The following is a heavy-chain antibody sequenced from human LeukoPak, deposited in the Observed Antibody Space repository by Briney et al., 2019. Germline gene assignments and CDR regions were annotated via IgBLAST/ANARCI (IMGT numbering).Heavy chain of an antibody. J-gene: IGHJ4*02. CDR2: ISSAGGYI. CDR3: ARWVIGSSSFDY. CDR1: GFTFNSYT. D-gene: IGHD6-6*01. Sequence: GGSLRLSCAASGFTFNSYTMDWVRQAPGKGLEWVSSISSAGGYIYYADSVKGRFTISRDNAKNSLYLQLNSLRAEDTALYYCARWVIGSSSFDYWGQGTLVTVSS. V-gene: IGHV3-21*01.